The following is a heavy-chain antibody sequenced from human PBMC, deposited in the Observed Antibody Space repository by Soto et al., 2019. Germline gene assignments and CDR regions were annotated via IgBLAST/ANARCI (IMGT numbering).Heavy chain of an antibody. Sequence: LRLSCAASGFSFSNYWMAWVRQAPGQGLEWVANIKEDGSVKQYADSVKGRFTISRDNGKNSQYLQMNSLRAEDTAVYYCARDQVGALDVWGKGTTVTSPQ. J-gene: IGHJ6*04. CDR3: ARDQVGALDV. CDR2: IKEDGSVK. CDR1: GFSFSNYW. D-gene: IGHD1-26*01. V-gene: IGHV3-7*01.